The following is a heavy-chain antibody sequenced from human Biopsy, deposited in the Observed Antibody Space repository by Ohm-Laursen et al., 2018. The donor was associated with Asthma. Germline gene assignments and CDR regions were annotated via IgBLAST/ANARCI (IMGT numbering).Heavy chain of an antibody. CDR1: GFTFSDYS. V-gene: IGHV3-11*01. D-gene: IGHD3-16*01. J-gene: IGHJ4*02. CDR2: ISSSGSFI. Sequence: SLRLSCAASGFTFSDYSMTWIRQAPGKGLEWISYISSSGSFILYADSVKGRFTISRDNAKNSLHLQMNSLRAEDTAIYYCARDIAFGGVHDFWGQGTLVAVSS. CDR3: ARDIAFGGVHDF.